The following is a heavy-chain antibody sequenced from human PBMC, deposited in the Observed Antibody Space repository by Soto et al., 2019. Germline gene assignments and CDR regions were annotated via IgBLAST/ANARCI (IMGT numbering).Heavy chain of an antibody. CDR3: ARGRYTFDY. V-gene: IGHV4-59*01. CDR2: IYYSGST. CDR1: GGSISSYY. J-gene: IGHJ4*02. D-gene: IGHD5-18*01. Sequence: SETLSLTCTVSGGSISSYYWIWIRQPPGKGLEWIGYIYYSGSTNYNPSLKSRVTISVDTSKNQFSLKLSSVTAADTAVYYCARGRYTFDYCGQGTLVTVSS.